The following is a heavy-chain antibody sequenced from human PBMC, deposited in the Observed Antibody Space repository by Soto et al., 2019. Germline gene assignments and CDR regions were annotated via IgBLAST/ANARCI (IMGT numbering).Heavy chain of an antibody. CDR2: IYYSGST. Sequence: QLQLQESGPGLVKPSETLSLTCTVSGGSISSSSYYWGWIRQPPGKGLEWIGSIYYSGSTYYNPSLKSRVTISVDTSKNQFSLKLSSVTAADTAVYYCARQLLGSGWYYFDYWGQGTLVTVSS. CDR3: ARQLLGSGWYYFDY. CDR1: GGSISSSSYY. J-gene: IGHJ4*02. V-gene: IGHV4-39*01. D-gene: IGHD6-19*01.